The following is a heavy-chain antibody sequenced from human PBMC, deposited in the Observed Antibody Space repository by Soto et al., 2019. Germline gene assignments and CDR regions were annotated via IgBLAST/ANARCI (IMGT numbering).Heavy chain of an antibody. CDR2: IYYSGST. D-gene: IGHD3-3*01. Sequence: ETLSLPCTVSGGSISSYYWSWIRHPPGKGLEWIGYIYYSGSTNYNPSLKSRVPISVDTSKNQFSLKLSSVTAADTAVYYCARMVWSGYCLQPPYYYYGMDVWGQGTTVTGSS. CDR3: ARMVWSGYCLQPPYYYYGMDV. V-gene: IGHV4-59*01. CDR1: GGSISSYY. J-gene: IGHJ6*02.